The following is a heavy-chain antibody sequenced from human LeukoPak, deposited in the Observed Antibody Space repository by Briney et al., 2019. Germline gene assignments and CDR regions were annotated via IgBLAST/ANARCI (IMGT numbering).Heavy chain of an antibody. CDR1: GDSISSYY. CDR3: ARHVTISGPYDASDI. CDR2: IYYSGGT. V-gene: IGHV4-59*08. J-gene: IGHJ3*02. D-gene: IGHD5-24*01. Sequence: PSETLSLTCTVSGDSISSYYWSWIRQAPGKGLEWIGYIYYSGGTDYNPSLKSRVTISVDTSKNQFSLKLRSVTAADTAVYYCARHVTISGPYDASDIWGQGTMVTVSP.